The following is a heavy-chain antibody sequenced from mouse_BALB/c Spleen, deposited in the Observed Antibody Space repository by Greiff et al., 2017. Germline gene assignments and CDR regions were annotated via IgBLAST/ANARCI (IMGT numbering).Heavy chain of an antibody. D-gene: IGHD2-14*01. Sequence: QVQLQQSGAELAKPGASVKMSCKASGYTFTSYWMHWVKQRPGQGLEWIGYINPSTGYTEYNQKFKDKATLTADKSSSTAYMQLSSLTSEDSAVYYCARSGRYDVGFAYWGQGTLVTVSA. CDR2: INPSTGYT. V-gene: IGHV1-7*01. CDR3: ARSGRYDVGFAY. CDR1: GYTFTSYW. J-gene: IGHJ3*01.